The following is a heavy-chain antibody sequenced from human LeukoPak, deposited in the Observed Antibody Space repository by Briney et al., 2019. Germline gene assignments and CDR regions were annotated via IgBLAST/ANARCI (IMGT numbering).Heavy chain of an antibody. Sequence: GGSLRLSCAASGFTFNSYTMNWVRQAPGKGLEWVSSISTSSSYIYYADSVKGRFTISRDNAKNSLYLQMNSLRAEDTAVYYCARDARTPRGSGSWPRGYYYYYYMDVWGKGTTVTISS. V-gene: IGHV3-21*01. CDR2: ISTSSSYI. D-gene: IGHD3-10*01. CDR3: ARDARTPRGSGSWPRGYYYYYYMDV. J-gene: IGHJ6*03. CDR1: GFTFNSYT.